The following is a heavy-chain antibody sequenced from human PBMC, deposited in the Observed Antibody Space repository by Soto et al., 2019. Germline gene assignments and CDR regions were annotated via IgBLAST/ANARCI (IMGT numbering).Heavy chain of an antibody. V-gene: IGHV3-9*01. CDR1: GFTFDDYA. CDR3: AKGLAVTDYYYYYMDV. Sequence: EVQLVESGGGLVQPGRSLRLSCAASGFTFDDYAMHWVRQAPGKGLEWVSGISWNSGSIGYADSVKGRFTISRDNAKNSLYLQMNSLRAEDTALYYCAKGLAVTDYYYYYMDVWGKGTTVTVS. D-gene: IGHD4-4*01. CDR2: ISWNSGSI. J-gene: IGHJ6*03.